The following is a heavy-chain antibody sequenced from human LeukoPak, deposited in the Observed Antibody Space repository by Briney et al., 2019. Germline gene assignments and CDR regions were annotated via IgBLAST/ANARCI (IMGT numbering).Heavy chain of an antibody. Sequence: ASVKVSCKASGYTFTSYYMHWVRQAPGQGLEWMGWMNPNSGNTGYAQKFQGRVTMTRNTSISTAYMELSSLRSEDTAVYYCARGVTMVRGVPTYYDYWGQGTLVTVSS. V-gene: IGHV1-8*02. CDR1: GYTFTSYY. CDR3: ARGVTMVRGVPTYYDY. D-gene: IGHD3-10*01. CDR2: MNPNSGNT. J-gene: IGHJ4*02.